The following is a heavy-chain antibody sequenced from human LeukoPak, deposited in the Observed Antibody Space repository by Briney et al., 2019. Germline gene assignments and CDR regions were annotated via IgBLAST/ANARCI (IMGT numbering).Heavy chain of an antibody. CDR1: GGTFSSYA. V-gene: IGHV1-69*13. Sequence: GASVKVSCKASGGTFSSYAISWVRQAPGQGLEWMGGIIPIFGTANYAQKFQGRVTITADESTSTAYMELSSLRSEDTAVYYCARPPDIVVVPAAILTHNWFDPWGQGTLVTVSS. D-gene: IGHD2-2*01. CDR3: ARPPDIVVVPAAILTHNWFDP. CDR2: IIPIFGTA. J-gene: IGHJ5*02.